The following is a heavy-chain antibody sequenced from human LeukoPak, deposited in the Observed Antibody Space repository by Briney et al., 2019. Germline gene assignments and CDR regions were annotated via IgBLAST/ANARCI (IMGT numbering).Heavy chain of an antibody. CDR2: ISYDVSNK. Sequence: AGGSLRLSCAASGFTFSSYAIHWVRQAPGQGLEWVAVISYDVSNKYYADSVKGRFTISRDNSKNTVYLQMNSLRPEDTAVYYCAKEDSFYGSGSYWPDYWGQGTLVTVSS. D-gene: IGHD3-10*01. CDR1: GFTFSSYA. J-gene: IGHJ4*02. CDR3: AKEDSFYGSGSYWPDY. V-gene: IGHV3-30*18.